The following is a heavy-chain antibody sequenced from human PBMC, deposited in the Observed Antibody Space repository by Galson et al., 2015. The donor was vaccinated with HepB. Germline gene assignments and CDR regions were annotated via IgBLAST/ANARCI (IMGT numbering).Heavy chain of an antibody. D-gene: IGHD5-12*01. V-gene: IGHV3-30*04. Sequence: SLRLSCAASGFTFNSYAMHWVRQAPGKGLQWVAVITYDGTNKFYARPVKGRFTISRDNSGNTLFLHMNSLRPEDTALYYCVKGGGYSAIRGRGGFDSWGQGALVTVSS. CDR3: VKGGGYSAIRGRGGFDS. J-gene: IGHJ4*02. CDR1: GFTFNSYA. CDR2: ITYDGTNK.